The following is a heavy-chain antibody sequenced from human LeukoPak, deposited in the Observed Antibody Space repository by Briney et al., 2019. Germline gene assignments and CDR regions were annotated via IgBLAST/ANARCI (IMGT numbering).Heavy chain of an antibody. Sequence: SETLSLTCTVSGGSISSYYWSWMRPPPGQGLEWIGYIYYSGSTNYNPSLKGLVTISVDTSKNQFSMKLNSVTAADTAVYYCARAVHNYDFWSGYLYYFDYWGQGTLVTVSS. J-gene: IGHJ4*02. CDR3: ARAVHNYDFWSGYLYYFDY. CDR1: GGSISSYY. V-gene: IGHV4-59*01. D-gene: IGHD3-3*01. CDR2: IYYSGST.